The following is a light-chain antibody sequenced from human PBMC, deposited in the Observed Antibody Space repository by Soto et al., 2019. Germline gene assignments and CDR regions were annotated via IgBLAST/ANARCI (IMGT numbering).Light chain of an antibody. CDR2: DVT. CDR1: SSDVGGYHY. V-gene: IGLV2-14*01. Sequence: QSALTQPASVSGSPGQSITISCTGTSSDVGGYHYVSWYQQHPGKAPKLMIYDVTDRPSGVSNRFSGSKSGNTASLTISGLQAEDEADYYCSSYTSTSTPWVFGTGTKVTVL. CDR3: SSYTSTSTPWV. J-gene: IGLJ1*01.